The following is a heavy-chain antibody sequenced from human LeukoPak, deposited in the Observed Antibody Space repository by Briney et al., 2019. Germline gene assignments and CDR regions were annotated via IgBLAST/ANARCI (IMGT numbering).Heavy chain of an antibody. J-gene: IGHJ3*02. Sequence: SETLSLTCTVSGYSISSGYYWGWIRQPPGKGLEWIGSIYHSGSTNYNPSLKSRVTISLHTSKNQFSLKLSSVTAADTAVYYCARRLVYYDSSGYPNPDAFDIWGQGTMVTVSS. CDR1: GYSISSGYY. V-gene: IGHV4-38-2*02. CDR3: ARRLVYYDSSGYPNPDAFDI. D-gene: IGHD3-22*01. CDR2: IYHSGST.